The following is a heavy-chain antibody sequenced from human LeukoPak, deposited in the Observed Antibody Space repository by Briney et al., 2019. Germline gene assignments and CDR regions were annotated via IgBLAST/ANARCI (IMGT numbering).Heavy chain of an antibody. D-gene: IGHD6-19*01. J-gene: IGHJ6*03. CDR2: IRYDGSNK. V-gene: IGHV3-30*02. Sequence: HPGGSLSLSCGAPGFTFSSYGMHWVRQAPGKGLEWVAFIRYDGSNKYYADSVKGRFTIYRDNSKNTLYLQMNSLRAEDTAVYYCAKGSKAVLFTRDHYMDVWRKGTTVSISS. CDR1: GFTFSSYG. CDR3: AKGSKAVLFTRDHYMDV.